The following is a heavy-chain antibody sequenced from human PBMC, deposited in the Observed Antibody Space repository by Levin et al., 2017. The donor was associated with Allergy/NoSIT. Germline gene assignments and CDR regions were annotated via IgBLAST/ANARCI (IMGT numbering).Heavy chain of an antibody. V-gene: IGHV3-30*18. J-gene: IGHJ3*02. Sequence: GESLKISCEVSGLTFRSYGMHWVRQAPGKGLEWVALISYDGRSKFYADSVKGRFTISRDNSKNAQDLQMNSLRVEDTAVYYCAKGNCSGGNCYDPYAFDIWGQGTMVIVSS. CDR3: AKGNCSGGNCYDPYAFDI. CDR1: GLTFRSYG. D-gene: IGHD2-15*01. CDR2: ISYDGRSK.